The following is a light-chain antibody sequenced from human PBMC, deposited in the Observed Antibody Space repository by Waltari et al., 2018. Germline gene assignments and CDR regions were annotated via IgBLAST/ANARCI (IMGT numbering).Light chain of an antibody. CDR2: SNN. Sequence: QSVLTQPPSASGTPGQSATIPRSGSRSHIGTNTVNWYQQLPRTAPKLLICSNNQRPSGVPDRFSGSKSGTSASLAISGLQSEDEADYYCAAWDDSRNGPVFGGGTELTVL. V-gene: IGLV1-44*01. J-gene: IGLJ3*02. CDR3: AAWDDSRNGPV. CDR1: RSHIGTNT.